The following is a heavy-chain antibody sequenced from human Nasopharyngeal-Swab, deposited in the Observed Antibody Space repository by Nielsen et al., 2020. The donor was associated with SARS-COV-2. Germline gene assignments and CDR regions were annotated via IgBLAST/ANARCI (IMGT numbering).Heavy chain of an antibody. V-gene: IGHV1-46*01. CDR3: AKTLGYSSSWSLEVWSPHPEYGMDV. CDR1: GYTFTSYY. Sequence: ASVKVSCKASGYTFTSYYMHWVRQAPGQGLEWMGIINPSGGSTSYAQKFQGRVTMTRDTSTSTVYMELSSLRSEDTAVYYCAKTLGYSSSWSLEVWSPHPEYGMDVWGQGTTVTVSS. CDR2: INPSGGST. J-gene: IGHJ6*02. D-gene: IGHD6-13*01.